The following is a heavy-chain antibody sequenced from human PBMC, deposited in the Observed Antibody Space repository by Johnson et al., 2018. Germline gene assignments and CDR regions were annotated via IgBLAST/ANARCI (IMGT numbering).Heavy chain of an antibody. V-gene: IGHV3-33*01. CDR1: GFTFSSYA. J-gene: IGHJ3*01. CDR2: VWYDASKT. D-gene: IGHD7-27*01. Sequence: QVQLVQSGGGVVQPGRSXRLSCEASGFTFSSYALHWVRQAPGKGLEWVAVVWYDASKTYYADSVKGRFTISRANSKNPVYLQMNSLRAEDTALYSCARVSHDVTRGYLGGGFAVWGQGTMVTVSS. CDR3: ARVSHDVTRGYLGGGFAV.